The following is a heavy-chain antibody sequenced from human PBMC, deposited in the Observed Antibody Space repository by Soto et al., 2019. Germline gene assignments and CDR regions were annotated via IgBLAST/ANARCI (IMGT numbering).Heavy chain of an antibody. J-gene: IGHJ4*02. CDR1: GGSISSSY. Sequence: SETLSLTCTVSGGSISSSYWSWIRQPPGKGLEWIGYIHNTGSTNYNPSLESRVTISIDTSKNQFSLKLNSVTAADTAVYYCASGRWAQLPNYWGQGTLVTVSS. V-gene: IGHV4-59*01. CDR2: IHNTGST. CDR3: ASGRWAQLPNY. D-gene: IGHD5-18*01.